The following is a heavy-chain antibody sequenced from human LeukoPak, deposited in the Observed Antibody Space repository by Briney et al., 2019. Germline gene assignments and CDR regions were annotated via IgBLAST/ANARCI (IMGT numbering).Heavy chain of an antibody. Sequence: GGSLRLSCAASGFTFSSYSINWVRQAPGKGLEWVSSISSSSYIYYAASVKGRFTISRDNAKNSLYLQMNSLRAEDTAVYYCARESGSASFDYWGQGTLVTVSS. V-gene: IGHV3-21*01. CDR3: ARESGSASFDY. CDR1: GFTFSSYS. J-gene: IGHJ4*02. CDR2: ISSSSYI. D-gene: IGHD6-19*01.